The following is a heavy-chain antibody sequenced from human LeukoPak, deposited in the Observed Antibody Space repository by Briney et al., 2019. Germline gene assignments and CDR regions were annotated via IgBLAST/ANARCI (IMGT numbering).Heavy chain of an antibody. J-gene: IGHJ5*02. Sequence: ASVKVSCKASGYTFIGYYMYWVRQAPGQGLEWMGWINPNSGGTNYAQKFQGRVTMTRDTSISTTYMEVTSLMFDDTAVYYCARGTSVASTPYNWVDPWGQGTLVTVSS. CDR3: ARGTSVASTPYNWVDP. CDR1: GYTFIGYY. V-gene: IGHV1-2*02. D-gene: IGHD5-12*01. CDR2: INPNSGGT.